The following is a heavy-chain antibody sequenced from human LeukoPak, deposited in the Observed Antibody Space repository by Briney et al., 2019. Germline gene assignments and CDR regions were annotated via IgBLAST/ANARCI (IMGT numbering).Heavy chain of an antibody. CDR2: IYYSGST. V-gene: IGHV4-59*01. Sequence: SETLSLTCTVSGGSISSYYWSWIRQPPGKGLEWIGYIYYSGSTNYNPSLKSRVTVSVDTSKNQFSLKLSSVTAADTAVYYCARGIASSGWYYWFDPWGQGTLVTVSS. D-gene: IGHD6-19*01. CDR3: ARGIASSGWYYWFDP. CDR1: GGSISSYY. J-gene: IGHJ5*02.